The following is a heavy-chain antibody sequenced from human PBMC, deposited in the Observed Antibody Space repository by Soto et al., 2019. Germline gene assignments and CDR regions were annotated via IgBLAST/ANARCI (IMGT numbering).Heavy chain of an antibody. Sequence: SLRLSCATSGFTFSTYGMHWVRHAPGKGLEWVAVISDDGVSKYYADSVQGRFTISRDNSESVVLLQMNSLRPDDTALYFCARAYYFCSPYYYTLYYSGQGTQVTVYS. D-gene: IGHD1-26*01. CDR1: GFTFSTYG. J-gene: IGHJ4*02. CDR3: ARAYYFCSPYYYTLYY. V-gene: IGHV3-30*03. CDR2: ISDDGVSK.